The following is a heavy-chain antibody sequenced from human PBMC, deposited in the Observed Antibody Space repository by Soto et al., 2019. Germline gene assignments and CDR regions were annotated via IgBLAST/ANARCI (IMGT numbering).Heavy chain of an antibody. Sequence: QVQLQESGPGLVKPSQPLSLTCTFSGGSITSSDYYWSWFRHPPAKGLEWIGYIYYSGSTYYNPYLKIRVTLSLDTSKNQFSLKLNSVTAADTAVYYCAREPYYGCGRVDYWGQVTLVTVSS. D-gene: IGHD3-10*01. CDR3: AREPYYGCGRVDY. CDR1: GGSITSSDYY. J-gene: IGHJ4*02. CDR2: IYYSGST. V-gene: IGHV4-30-4*01.